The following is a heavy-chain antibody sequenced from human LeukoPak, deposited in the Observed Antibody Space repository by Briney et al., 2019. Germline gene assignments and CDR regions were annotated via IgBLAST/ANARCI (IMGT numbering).Heavy chain of an antibody. V-gene: IGHV1-69*13. CDR1: GGTFSSYA. J-gene: IGHJ4*02. D-gene: IGHD3-22*01. Sequence: SVKVSCKASGGTFSSYAISWVRQAPGQGLEWMGGIIPIFGTANYAQKFQGRVTITADESTSTAYMELSSLRSEDTAVYYCASRPYYYDSSGYYSLDYWGQGTLVTVSS. CDR2: IIPIFGTA. CDR3: ASRPYYYDSSGYYSLDY.